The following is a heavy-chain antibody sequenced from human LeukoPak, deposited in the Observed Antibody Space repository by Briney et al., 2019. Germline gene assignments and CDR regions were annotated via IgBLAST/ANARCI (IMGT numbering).Heavy chain of an antibody. Sequence: QTGGSLRLSCAASGFTFSSYWMSWVRQAPGKGLEWVANIKQDGSEKYYVDSVKGRFTISRDNAKNSLYLQMNSLRAEDTAVYYCAREGGASVVVAATLFDYRGQGTLVTVSS. J-gene: IGHJ4*02. D-gene: IGHD2-15*01. CDR3: AREGGASVVVAATLFDY. CDR1: GFTFSSYW. V-gene: IGHV3-7*01. CDR2: IKQDGSEK.